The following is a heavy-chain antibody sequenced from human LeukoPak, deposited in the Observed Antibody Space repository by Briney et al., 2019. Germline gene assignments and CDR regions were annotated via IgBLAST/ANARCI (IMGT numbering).Heavy chain of an antibody. Sequence: SETLSLTCAAYGGSFSGYYWSWIRQPPGKGLEWIGEINHSGSTNYNPSLKSRVTISVDTSKNQFSLKLSSVTAADTAVYYCARTMRQGGYSYGYPAYYFDYWGQGTLVTVSS. CDR2: INHSGST. D-gene: IGHD5-18*01. J-gene: IGHJ4*02. CDR1: GGSFSGYY. V-gene: IGHV4-34*01. CDR3: ARTMRQGGYSYGYPAYYFDY.